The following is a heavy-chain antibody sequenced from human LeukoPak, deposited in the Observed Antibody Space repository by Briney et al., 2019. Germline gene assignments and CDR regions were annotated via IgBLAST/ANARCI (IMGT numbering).Heavy chain of an antibody. Sequence: EASVKVSCKASGGTFSSYAISWVRQAPGQGLEWMGRIIPILGIANYAQKFQGRVTITADKSTSTAYMELSSLRSEDTAVYYCARVFGDGLLRFLEWPRFDPWGQGTLVTVSS. CDR1: GGTFSSYA. CDR2: IIPILGIA. D-gene: IGHD3-3*01. V-gene: IGHV1-69*04. J-gene: IGHJ5*02. CDR3: ARVFGDGLLRFLEWPRFDP.